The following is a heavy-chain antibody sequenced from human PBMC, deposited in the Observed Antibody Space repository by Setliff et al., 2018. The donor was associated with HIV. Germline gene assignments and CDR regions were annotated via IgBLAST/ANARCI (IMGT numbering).Heavy chain of an antibody. D-gene: IGHD3-3*01. J-gene: IGHJ4*02. Sequence: PSETLSLTCAVYGGSLTNYYWSWFRQSPGKGLEWIGEVTDDGSANYNPSLKSRVTISLDSSMNQFSLKVSSVTAADTAIYYCARARDFSSGQDNWGQGTLVTVSS. CDR2: VTDDGSA. V-gene: IGHV4-34*01. CDR1: GGSLTNYY. CDR3: ARARDFSSGQDN.